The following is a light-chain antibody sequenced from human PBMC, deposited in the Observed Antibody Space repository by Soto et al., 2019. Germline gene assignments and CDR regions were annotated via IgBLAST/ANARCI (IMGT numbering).Light chain of an antibody. CDR3: QQSYTTASIT. CDR1: QSISRN. V-gene: IGKV1-39*01. Sequence: DIQMTQSPSSLSASVGDRVTITCRASQSISRNLNWYQHKPGKAPKLLIYAASSLQNGAPSRFSGGGSGTEFPLSISSLQPEDFGTYYCQQSYTTASITFGQGTRLEIK. J-gene: IGKJ5*01. CDR2: AAS.